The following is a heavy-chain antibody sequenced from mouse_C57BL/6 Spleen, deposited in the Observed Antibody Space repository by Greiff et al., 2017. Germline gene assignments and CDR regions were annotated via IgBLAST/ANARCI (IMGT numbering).Heavy chain of an antibody. V-gene: IGHV1-63*01. CDR1: GYTFTNYW. Sequence: QVQLKQSGAELVRPGTSVKMSCKASGYTFTNYWLGWAKQRPGHGLEWIGDIYPGGGYTNYNEKFKGKATLTADKSSSTAYMQFRSLTSEDSAIYYCAKRDYDGSWFAYWGQGTLVTVSA. D-gene: IGHD2-4*01. CDR3: AKRDYDGSWFAY. J-gene: IGHJ3*01. CDR2: IYPGGGYT.